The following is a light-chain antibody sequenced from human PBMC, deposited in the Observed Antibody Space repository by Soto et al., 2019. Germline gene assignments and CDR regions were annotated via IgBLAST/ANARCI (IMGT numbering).Light chain of an antibody. CDR1: ETISSC. V-gene: IGKV1-5*03. J-gene: IGKJ4*01. CDR3: QHYNTYPLT. Sequence: DIPLTQSPSTLSASVGDRVTITCRASETISSCLAWYQQKPEKAPKLLIHKDSSLESGVPSRFSGGGSGTEFTLTNSSLQPDDFATYYCQHYNTYPLTFGGGTQVEI. CDR2: KDS.